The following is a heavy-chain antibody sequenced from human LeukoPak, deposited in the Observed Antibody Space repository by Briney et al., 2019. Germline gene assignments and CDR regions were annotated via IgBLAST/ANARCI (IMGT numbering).Heavy chain of an antibody. CDR1: VGSFSGYY. CDR2: INHSGST. J-gene: IGHJ4*02. Sequence: SETLSLTCAVYVGSFSGYYWSWIRQPPGKGLEWIGEINHSGSTNYNPSLKSRVTISVDTSKNQFSLKLSSVTAADTAVYYCARSVLRYFDWLLPYFDYWGQGTLVTVSS. CDR3: ARSVLRYFDWLLPYFDY. V-gene: IGHV4-34*01. D-gene: IGHD3-9*01.